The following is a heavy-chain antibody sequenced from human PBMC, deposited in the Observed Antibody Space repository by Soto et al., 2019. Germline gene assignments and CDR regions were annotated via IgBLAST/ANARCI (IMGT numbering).Heavy chain of an antibody. CDR1: GDSISNGNW. CDR3: ARVLSRSVGMLDF. D-gene: IGHD2-2*01. V-gene: IGHV4-4*02. Sequence: QVHLQESGPGLVSPSGTLSLTCDVSGDSISNGNWWSWVRQSPGKGLEWIGEIYHSGRANYNPSLTXPXXLLVYKSKNQFSLTVTSLTAADTAVYYCARVLSRSVGMLDFWGQGILVTVSS. J-gene: IGHJ4*02. CDR2: IYHSGRA.